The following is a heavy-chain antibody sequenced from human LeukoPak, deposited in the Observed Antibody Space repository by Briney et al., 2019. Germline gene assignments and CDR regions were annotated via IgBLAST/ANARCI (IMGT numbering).Heavy chain of an antibody. CDR2: IKADGVFT. CDR1: QFTFNVYP. CDR3: ARKLMSSRRFEY. D-gene: IGHD2-8*01. Sequence: GGSLRLSCAASQFTFNVYPMHWVRQAPGKGLEWVAFIKADGVFTNYAEAVKGRFTISRDNSDNTVFLQMESVRPDDTAVYYCARKLMSSRRFEYWGQGTLVTVSS. V-gene: IGHV3-30*04. J-gene: IGHJ4*02.